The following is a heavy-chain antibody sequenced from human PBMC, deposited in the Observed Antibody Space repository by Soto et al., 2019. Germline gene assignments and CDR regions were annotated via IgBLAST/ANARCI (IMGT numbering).Heavy chain of an antibody. CDR3: ARGMAVVGATLGFGY. Sequence: QVQLQQSGPGLVKPSQTLSLTCAISGDSVSSNSAAWNWIRQSPSRGLAWLGRTYYRSTWYNDYAVDVTSRITCNPDTSKNQCSLQLNSVTPEDAAVYYCARGMAVVGATLGFGYWGQGTLVTVSS. CDR1: GDSVSSNSAA. D-gene: IGHD2-15*01. CDR2: TYYRSTWYN. J-gene: IGHJ4*02. V-gene: IGHV6-1*01.